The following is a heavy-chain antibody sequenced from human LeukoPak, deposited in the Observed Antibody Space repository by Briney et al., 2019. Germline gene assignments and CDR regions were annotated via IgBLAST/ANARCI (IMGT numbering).Heavy chain of an antibody. CDR3: PESRRRIETFDY. Sequence: SETLSLTCTVSGDSISSSSYSWGWIRQPPGKGLEWIGIIYYSGSTYYNPSLKSRVTISVDTSKNQFSLRLSSVTAADTAVYYYPESRRRIETFDYWGQGTLVIVSS. D-gene: IGHD5-24*01. CDR2: IYYSGST. V-gene: IGHV4-39*01. J-gene: IGHJ4*02. CDR1: GDSISSSSYS.